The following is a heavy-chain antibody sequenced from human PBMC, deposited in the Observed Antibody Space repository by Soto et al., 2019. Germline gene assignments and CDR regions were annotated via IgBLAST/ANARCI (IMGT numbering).Heavy chain of an antibody. D-gene: IGHD3-3*01. J-gene: IGHJ5*02. CDR1: GYTFTSYA. V-gene: IGHV1-3*01. CDR3: ARSRHDYDFWSGYPYNWFDP. Sequence: ASVKVSCKASGYTFTSYAMHWVRQAPGQRLEWMGWINAGNGNTKYSQKFQGRVTITRDTSASTAYMELSSLRSEDTAVYYCARSRHDYDFWSGYPYNWFDPWGQRTLVTVSS. CDR2: INAGNGNT.